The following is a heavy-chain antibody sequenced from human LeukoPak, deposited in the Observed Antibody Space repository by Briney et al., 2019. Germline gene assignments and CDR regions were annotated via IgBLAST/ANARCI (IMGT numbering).Heavy chain of an antibody. Sequence: GGSLRLSCAASGFTFSSYSMNWVRQAPGKGLEWVSAISGHSGITFYADSVKGRFTISRDNSKNTLYLQMNSLRAEDTAVYYCAELGITMIGGVWGKGTTVTISS. CDR2: ISGHSGIT. J-gene: IGHJ6*04. CDR3: AELGITMIGGV. CDR1: GFTFSSYS. D-gene: IGHD3-10*02. V-gene: IGHV3-23*01.